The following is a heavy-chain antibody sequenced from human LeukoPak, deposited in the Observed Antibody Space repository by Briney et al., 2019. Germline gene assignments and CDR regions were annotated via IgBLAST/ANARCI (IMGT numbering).Heavy chain of an antibody. V-gene: IGHV3-48*01. D-gene: IGHD3-16*02. CDR1: GFTFSSYS. Sequence: GGSLRLSCAASGFTFSSYSMTWVRQAPGKGLEWVSYISSSSSTIYYADSVKGRFTISRDNAKNSLYLQMNSLRAEDTAVYYCARQLYDYVWGSYRYIDYWGQGTLVTVSS. CDR3: ARQLYDYVWGSYRYIDY. CDR2: ISSSSSTI. J-gene: IGHJ4*02.